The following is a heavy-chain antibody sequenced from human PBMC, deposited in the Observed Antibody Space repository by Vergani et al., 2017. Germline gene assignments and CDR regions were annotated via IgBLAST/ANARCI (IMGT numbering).Heavy chain of an antibody. V-gene: IGHV1-69*02. CDR3: ARVSPGDNSGWEPFDY. J-gene: IGHJ4*01. CDR2: IIPIIRLA. Sequence: QVHLEQSGTEVKKPGSSVKVSCKVSGDIFNNYTVTWVRQAPGQGLEWMGRIIPIIRLATSAQKFQDRVKITGDTSTNTVYMEMNNLRSEDTAVYYYARVSPGDNSGWEPFDYWGQRTLVTVSS. D-gene: IGHD6-19*01. CDR1: GDIFNNYT.